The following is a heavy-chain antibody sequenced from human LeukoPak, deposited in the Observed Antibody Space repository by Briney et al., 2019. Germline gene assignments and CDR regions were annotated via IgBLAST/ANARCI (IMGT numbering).Heavy chain of an antibody. CDR1: GFTFSSYG. D-gene: IGHD6-19*01. Sequence: GGSLRLSCVASGFTFSSYGVSWVRQATGKGLEWVSAISGSGGSTYYADSVKGRFTISRDNSKNTLYLQMNSLRAEDSAVYYCAKQGISSGWSAQYYYYGMDVWGQGTTVTVSS. CDR3: AKQGISSGWSAQYYYYGMDV. V-gene: IGHV3-23*01. CDR2: ISGSGGST. J-gene: IGHJ6*02.